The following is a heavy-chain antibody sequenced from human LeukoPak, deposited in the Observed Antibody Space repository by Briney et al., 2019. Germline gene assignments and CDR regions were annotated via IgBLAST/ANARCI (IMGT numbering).Heavy chain of an antibody. CDR2: IYYSGST. D-gene: IGHD2/OR15-2a*01. Sequence: SETLSLTCTVSDASITTYYWSWIRQPPGKGLEWIGFIYYSGSTIYNPSLKSRVTISIDTSKNQFSLKMRSVTVADTAVYYFASHSTLETNSSNWDRAFNHWGQGILVTVSS. CDR3: ASHSTLETNSSNWDRAFNH. J-gene: IGHJ4*02. CDR1: DASITTYY. V-gene: IGHV4-59*01.